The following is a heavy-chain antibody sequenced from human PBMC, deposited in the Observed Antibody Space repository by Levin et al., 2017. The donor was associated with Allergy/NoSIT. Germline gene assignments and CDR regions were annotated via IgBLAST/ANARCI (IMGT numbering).Heavy chain of an antibody. CDR2: IYPDDSDI. D-gene: IGHD6-6*01. V-gene: IGHV5-51*01. CDR1: GYSFTKYW. J-gene: IGHJ6*03. Sequence: RGESLKISCKGSGYSFTKYWIGWVRQTPEKGLEWMGIIYPDDSDIRYSPSFEGQVTISADKSISTAYLQWSSLRASDTAMYYCARHERTRSSTGGYYYYMDVWGKGTTVTVSS. CDR3: ARHERTRSSTGGYYYYMDV.